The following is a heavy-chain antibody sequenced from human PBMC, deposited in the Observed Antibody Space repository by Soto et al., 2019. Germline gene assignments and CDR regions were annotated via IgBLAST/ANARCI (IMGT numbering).Heavy chain of an antibody. CDR2: ISYDGSNK. CDR1: GFTFSSYG. D-gene: IGHD2-15*01. V-gene: IGHV3-30*18. J-gene: IGHJ3*02. CDR3: AKDRRGYCSGGSCSDQDI. Sequence: GGSLRLSCAASGFTFSSYGMHWVRQAPGKGLEWVAVISYDGSNKYYADSVKGRFTISRDNSKNTLYLQMNSLRAEDTAVYYCAKDRRGYCSGGSCSDQDIWGQGTMVTVSS.